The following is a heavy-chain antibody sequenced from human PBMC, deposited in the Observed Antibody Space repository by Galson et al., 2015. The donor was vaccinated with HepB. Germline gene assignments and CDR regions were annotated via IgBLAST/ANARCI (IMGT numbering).Heavy chain of an antibody. CDR1: GGSISSSNW. CDR3: AREWANKRYGYHYYGMDV. D-gene: IGHD3-9*01. CDR2: IYHSGST. V-gene: IGHV4-4*02. Sequence: SETLSLTCAVSGGSISSSNWWSWVRQPPGKGLEWIGEIYHSGSTNYNPSLKSRVTIPVDKSKNQFSLKLSSVTAADTAVYYCAREWANKRYGYHYYGMDVWGQGTTVTVSS. J-gene: IGHJ6*02.